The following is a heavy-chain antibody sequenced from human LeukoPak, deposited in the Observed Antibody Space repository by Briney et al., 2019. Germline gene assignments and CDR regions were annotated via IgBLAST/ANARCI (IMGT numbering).Heavy chain of an antibody. Sequence: GSLRLSCAASGFTFSSYAMSWVRQAPGKGLEWIGSIYYSGSTCYNPSLKSRVTISVDTSKNQFSLKLNSVTAADTAVYYCARHGGDFYDSSGHDYWGQGTLVTVSS. V-gene: IGHV4-39*01. CDR2: IYYSGST. D-gene: IGHD3-22*01. CDR1: GFTFSSYA. J-gene: IGHJ4*02. CDR3: ARHGGDFYDSSGHDY.